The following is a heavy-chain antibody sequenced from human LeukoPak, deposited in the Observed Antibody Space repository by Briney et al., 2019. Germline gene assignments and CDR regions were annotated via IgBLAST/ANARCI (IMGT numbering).Heavy chain of an antibody. V-gene: IGHV1-2*02. CDR2: INPNSGGT. D-gene: IGHD6-19*01. CDR3: ARRHSSGWFIDY. CDR1: GYTFTGYY. Sequence: ASVKVSCKASGYTFTGYYMHWVRQAPGQGLEWMGWINPNSGGTNYAQKFQGRVTMTRDTSISTAYMGLSRLRSDDTAVYYCARRHSSGWFIDYWGQGTLVTVSS. J-gene: IGHJ4*02.